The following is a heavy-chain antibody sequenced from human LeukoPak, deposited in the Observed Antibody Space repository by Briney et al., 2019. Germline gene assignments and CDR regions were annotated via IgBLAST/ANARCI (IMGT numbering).Heavy chain of an antibody. J-gene: IGHJ4*02. CDR3: ARDYSSGWFGKGAY. D-gene: IGHD6-19*01. CDR1: GFTFRSYT. V-gene: IGHV3-21*06. CDR2: IYGDGTLK. Sequence: PGGSLRLSCSGSGFTFRSYTMTWVRQAPGKGLEWVSSIYGDGTLKYYADSLKGRFTISRDNANSSVYLQMNSLTADDSGLYFCARDYSSGWFGKGAYWGQGTRVLVSS.